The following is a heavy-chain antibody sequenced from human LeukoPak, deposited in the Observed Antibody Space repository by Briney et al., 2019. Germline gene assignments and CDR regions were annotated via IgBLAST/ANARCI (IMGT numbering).Heavy chain of an antibody. Sequence: GASVKVSCKASGYTFTGYYMHRVRQAPGQGLEWMGWINPNSGGTNYTQKFQGRVTMTRDTSISTAYMELSRLRSDDTAVYYCAKGSFGGDEWELLIYWGQGTLVSVSS. V-gene: IGHV1-2*02. CDR2: INPNSGGT. CDR1: GYTFTGYY. J-gene: IGHJ4*02. CDR3: AKGSFGGDEWELLIY. D-gene: IGHD1-26*01.